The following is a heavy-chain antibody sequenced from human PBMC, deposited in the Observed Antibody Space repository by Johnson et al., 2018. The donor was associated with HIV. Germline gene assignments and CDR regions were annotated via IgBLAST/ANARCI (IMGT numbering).Heavy chain of an antibody. CDR3: AREGKYCTNGVCYFYVFDI. D-gene: IGHD2-8*01. CDR2: INCNGAST. CDR1: GFTFDDYA. V-gene: IGHV3-20*04. Sequence: MQLVESGGGVVRPGGSLRLSCTASGFTFDDYALSWVRQGSGKGLVWVAGINCNGASTGYVDSVKGRFPISIDNGKNFLHLQMSSLRAEDTALYYCAREGKYCTNGVCYFYVFDIWGQGTMVTVSS. J-gene: IGHJ3*02.